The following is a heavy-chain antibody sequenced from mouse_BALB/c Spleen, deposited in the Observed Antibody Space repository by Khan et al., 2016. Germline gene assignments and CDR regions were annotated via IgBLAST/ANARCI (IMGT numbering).Heavy chain of an antibody. CDR3: ARTDRRGYFDY. J-gene: IGHJ2*01. CDR1: GYTFSSYW. CDR2: ILPGSGST. V-gene: IGHV1-9*01. Sequence: VQLQESGAELMKPGASVKISCKATGYTFSSYWIEWVKQRPGHGLEWIGEILPGSGSTTYNEKFRGKATFTADTSSNTAYMQLSSLTSEDSAVHYCARTDRRGYFDYWGQGTTLTVSS.